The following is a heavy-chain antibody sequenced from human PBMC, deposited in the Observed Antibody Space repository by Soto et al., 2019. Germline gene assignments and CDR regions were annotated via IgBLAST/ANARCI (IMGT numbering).Heavy chain of an antibody. Sequence: PSETLSLTCTVAGGSISGFYRSWVRQPAGKGLEWIGRIYSSGTTKYNPSLRNRVTMSVDTSTDQYSLNLASMTAADTAVYFCARGPFCGDDCYFDVWGQGTQVTGLL. CDR2: IYSSGTT. J-gene: IGHJ4*02. CDR1: GGSISGFY. D-gene: IGHD2-21*02. CDR3: ARGPFCGDDCYFDV. V-gene: IGHV4-4*07.